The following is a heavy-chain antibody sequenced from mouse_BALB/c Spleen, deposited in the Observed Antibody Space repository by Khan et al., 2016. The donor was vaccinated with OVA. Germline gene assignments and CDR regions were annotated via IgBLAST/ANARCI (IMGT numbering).Heavy chain of an antibody. CDR3: ARDYWFAF. J-gene: IGHJ3*01. Sequence: EVELVESGGGLVKPGGSLKLSCAASGFTFSNYAMSWVRQTPGKRLEWVASISSGGSTYYPDSVQGRFTISRDNARNILYLQVSTLRSEDTAIYYCARDYWFAFWGQGTLVTVSA. CDR1: GFTFSNYA. CDR2: ISSGGST. V-gene: IGHV5-6-5*01.